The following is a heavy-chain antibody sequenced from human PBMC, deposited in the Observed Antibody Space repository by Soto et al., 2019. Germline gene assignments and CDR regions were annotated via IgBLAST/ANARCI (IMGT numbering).Heavy chain of an antibody. CDR3: ARGFFDY. CDR1: GYTFITYY. V-gene: IGHV1-46*01. CDR2: IDPSGGGI. Sequence: GASVKVSCKASGYTFITYYMHWVRQAPGLGLEWVGIIDPSGGGISYTQKFQGRVTMTRDTSTSTVYMELSGLRSEDTAVYYCARGFFDYWGQGTLVTVSS. J-gene: IGHJ4*02.